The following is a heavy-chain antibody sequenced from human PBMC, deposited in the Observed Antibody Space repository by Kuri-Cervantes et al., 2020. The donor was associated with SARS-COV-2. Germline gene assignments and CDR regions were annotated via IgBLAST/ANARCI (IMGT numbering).Heavy chain of an antibody. Sequence: GGSLRLSCAASGFPLGTYALTWVRQAPGKGLDWVSSLSSGGFITYYADSVKGRFTISRDNSKNTLYLQMNSLGAEDTAVYYCAKVVILWWDNDAFDIWGQGTMVTVSS. CDR1: GFPLGTYA. CDR3: AKVVILWWDNDAFDI. CDR2: LSSGGFIT. V-gene: IGHV3-23*01. J-gene: IGHJ3*02. D-gene: IGHD2-21*01.